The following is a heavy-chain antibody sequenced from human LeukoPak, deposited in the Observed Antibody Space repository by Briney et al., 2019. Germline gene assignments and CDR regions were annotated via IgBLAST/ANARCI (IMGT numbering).Heavy chain of an antibody. Sequence: SETLSLTCTVSGGSISGYYWTWIRQPPGEALEYIGCIYYTGSTNYNPSLNSRVTISVDTSKNQFSLKLSSATAADTAVYYCARAIVGATVGGPPDAFDIWGQGTMVTVSS. CDR3: ARAIVGATVGGPPDAFDI. J-gene: IGHJ3*02. D-gene: IGHD1-26*01. CDR2: IYYTGST. CDR1: GGSISGYY. V-gene: IGHV4-59*08.